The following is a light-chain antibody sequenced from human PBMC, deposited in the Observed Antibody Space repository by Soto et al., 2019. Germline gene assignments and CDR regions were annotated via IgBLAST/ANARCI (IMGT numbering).Light chain of an antibody. Sequence: IQMTQSPSSVSASVGDSVTITCRASQLISSWLAWYQVKPGKAPKLLIYGASNRESGVPSRFSGSESGSLFTLTILSLQPEDFATYYCQQASSFPLTFGGGTTVEI. V-gene: IGKV1-12*01. CDR2: GAS. CDR1: QLISSW. J-gene: IGKJ4*01. CDR3: QQASSFPLT.